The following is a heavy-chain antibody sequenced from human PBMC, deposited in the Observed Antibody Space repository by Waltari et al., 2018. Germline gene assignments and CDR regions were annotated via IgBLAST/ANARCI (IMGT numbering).Heavy chain of an antibody. J-gene: IGHJ6*02. CDR3: ARGGGTDWNDPPDYCGMDV. Sequence: QVQLQQWGAGLLKPSETLSLTCAVYGGSFIGYYWSWLRRPPGKGLEWIGEIKHSGSTNYNPSLKSRVTISVDTSKNQFSLKLSSVTAADTAVYYCARGGGTDWNDPPDYCGMDVWGQGTTVTVSS. CDR2: IKHSGST. D-gene: IGHD1-1*01. CDR1: GGSFIGYY. V-gene: IGHV4-34*01.